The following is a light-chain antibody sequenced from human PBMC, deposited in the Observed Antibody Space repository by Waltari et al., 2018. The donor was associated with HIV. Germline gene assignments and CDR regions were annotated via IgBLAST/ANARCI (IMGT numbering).Light chain of an antibody. J-gene: IGLJ2*01. CDR1: TSNTGADYD. CDR2: GNK. V-gene: IGLV1-40*01. CDR3: QSYDITLSASVV. Sequence: QSVLTQPPSVSGAPGQRVTISCTGSTSNTGADYDVHWYQQSPGTAPKLLISGNKNRPSGVPDRFSASKSGTSASLTITGLQAEDEADYFCQSYDITLSASVVFGGGTKLTVL.